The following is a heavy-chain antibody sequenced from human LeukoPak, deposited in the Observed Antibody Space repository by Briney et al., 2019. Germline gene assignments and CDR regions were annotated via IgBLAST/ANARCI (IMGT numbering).Heavy chain of an antibody. CDR2: LYPADSRT. CDR1: GYSFTSYW. J-gene: IGHJ4*02. V-gene: IGHV5-51*01. Sequence: GKSLKISCKASGYSFTSYWIGWVRQMPGKGLEWMGVLYPADSRTTYSPSFQGQVTITADKSTSTAYLQWSSLKASDTAMYYCTRQGRYWGQGTLVTVSS. CDR3: TRQGRY.